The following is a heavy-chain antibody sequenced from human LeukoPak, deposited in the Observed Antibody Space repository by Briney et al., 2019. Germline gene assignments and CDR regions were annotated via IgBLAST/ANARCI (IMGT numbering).Heavy chain of an antibody. V-gene: IGHV1-46*01. J-gene: IGHJ5*02. CDR1: GYTLTELS. CDR2: INPTGGST. CDR3: ARDNSVGDNAWWFDP. Sequence: ASVKVSCKVSGYTLTELSMHWVRQAPGQGLEWMGLINPTGGSTGYAQKFQGRVTMTRDMSTSTDYMELSSLRSEDTAIYYCARDNSVGDNAWWFDPRGQGTLVTVSS. D-gene: IGHD1-26*01.